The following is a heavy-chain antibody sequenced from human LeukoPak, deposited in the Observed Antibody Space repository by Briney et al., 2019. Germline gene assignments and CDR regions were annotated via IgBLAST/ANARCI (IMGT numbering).Heavy chain of an antibody. CDR2: ISAYNGNT. CDR3: ARVGNYYDSSGYYYVQNAFDI. V-gene: IGHV1-18*01. CDR1: GYTFTSYG. D-gene: IGHD3-22*01. J-gene: IGHJ3*02. Sequence: VSVKVSCKASGYTFTSYGISWVRQAPGQGLEWMGWISAYNGNTNYAQKLQGRVTMTTDTSTSTAYMELRSLRSDDTAVYYCARVGNYYDSSGYYYVQNAFDIWGQGTMVTVSS.